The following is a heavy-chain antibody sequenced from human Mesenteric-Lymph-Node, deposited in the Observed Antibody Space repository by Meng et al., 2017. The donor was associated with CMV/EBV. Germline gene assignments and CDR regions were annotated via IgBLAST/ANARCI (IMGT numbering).Heavy chain of an antibody. CDR1: GYNFTSYW. Sequence: SCKVSGYNFTSYWITWVRQMPGKGLEWMGRIDPSDSYTNYSPSFQGHVTISADKSISTAYVQWSSLKASDTAMYYCASRTAGGGFDPWGQGTLVTSPQ. V-gene: IGHV5-10-1*01. CDR2: IDPSDSYT. CDR3: ASRTAGGGFDP. J-gene: IGHJ5*02. D-gene: IGHD6-13*01.